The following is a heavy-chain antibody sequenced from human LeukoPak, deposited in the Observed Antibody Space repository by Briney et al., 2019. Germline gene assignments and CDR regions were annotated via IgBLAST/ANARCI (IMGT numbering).Heavy chain of an antibody. J-gene: IGHJ4*02. V-gene: IGHV3-23*01. CDR1: GLTFDSYA. CDR3: AKSTRYCTGGTCNSFDC. D-gene: IGHD2-15*01. CDR2: VSTNGVSA. Sequence: GGSLRLSCAASGLTFDSYAMTWVRQLPGKGLERVSVVSTNGVSAFYADSVKGRFSISRDNSKNMVYLQMNSLRVEDTAVYYCAKSTRYCTGGTCNSFDCWGQGTQVSVSS.